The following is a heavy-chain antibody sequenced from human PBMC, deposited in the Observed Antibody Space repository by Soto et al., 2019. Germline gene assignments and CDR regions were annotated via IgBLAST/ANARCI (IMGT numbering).Heavy chain of an antibody. V-gene: IGHV3-23*03. CDR2: ILSDYNK. D-gene: IGHD2-15*01. Sequence: EVQLLESGGALVQPGGSLTLPCAASGFTFSDYTMSWVRQAPGKVLECISVILSDYNKYYAVFVRGRFTISRDNSKNTLYLVMYSLRGEDTAVYYCARISSVYFVFFCLGALVTVSS. J-gene: IGHJ4*02. CDR1: GFTFSDYT. CDR3: ARISSVYFVF.